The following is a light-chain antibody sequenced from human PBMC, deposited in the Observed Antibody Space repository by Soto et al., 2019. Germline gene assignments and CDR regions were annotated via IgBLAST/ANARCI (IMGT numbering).Light chain of an antibody. V-gene: IGKV1-6*01. Sequence: IKMTQSPSSLSASVGNRVTINCQASQDIATYLNWYQQKPGKAPKIMIYAAATLQIGVPSRFSGSGSGTDFTLTISSLQPEDAATYYCLQDYSYPLTLGGGTKVDI. CDR1: QDIATY. CDR2: AAA. J-gene: IGKJ4*01. CDR3: LQDYSYPLT.